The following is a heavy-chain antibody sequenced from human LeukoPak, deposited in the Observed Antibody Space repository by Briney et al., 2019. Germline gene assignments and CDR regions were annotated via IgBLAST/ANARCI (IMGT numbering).Heavy chain of an antibody. CDR2: ITSYRRDT. Sequence: GGSLRLSCAASGFTFSTYWMHWVRQTPGKGLEWVSSITSYRRDTYYADSVKGRFTISRDNSKSTLSLQMNSLRAEDSAIYYCTKGTLEHCTGAICYPFDYWGQGSLVTVSS. V-gene: IGHV3-23*01. D-gene: IGHD2-8*02. CDR1: GFTFSTYW. CDR3: TKGTLEHCTGAICYPFDY. J-gene: IGHJ4*02.